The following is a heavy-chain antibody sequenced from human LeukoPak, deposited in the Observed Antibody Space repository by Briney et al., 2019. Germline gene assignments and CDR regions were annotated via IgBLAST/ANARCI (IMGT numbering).Heavy chain of an antibody. CDR1: GFTFSSYA. V-gene: IGHV3-30-3*01. CDR2: ISYDGSNK. J-gene: IGHJ3*02. D-gene: IGHD3-22*01. CDR3: ARDWDYDSLTPVYAFDI. Sequence: HPGGSLRLSCAASGFTFSSYAMHWVRQAPGKGLEWVAVISYDGSNKYYADSVKGRFTISRDNSKNTLYLQMNSLRAEDTAVYYCARDWDYDSLTPVYAFDIWGQGTMVTVSS.